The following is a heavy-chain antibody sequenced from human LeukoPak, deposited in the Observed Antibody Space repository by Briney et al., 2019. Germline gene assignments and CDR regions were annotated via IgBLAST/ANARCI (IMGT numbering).Heavy chain of an antibody. CDR3: ARDRVYYHGSGRDLYYCDY. CDR1: GGSVSSGSYY. V-gene: IGHV4-61*01. Sequence: KPSETLSLTRTVSGGSVSSGSYYWSWIRQPPGKGLEWMGYIDYTGSTNYNPSLKSRVTISVDTYKNLFSLKLSSVTAADTAVYYCARDRVYYHGSGRDLYYCDYWGQGTLVTVSS. CDR2: IDYTGST. J-gene: IGHJ4*02. D-gene: IGHD3-10*01.